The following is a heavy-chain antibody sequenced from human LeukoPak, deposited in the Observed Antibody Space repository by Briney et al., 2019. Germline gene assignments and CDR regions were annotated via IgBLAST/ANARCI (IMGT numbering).Heavy chain of an antibody. CDR1: GGTFSSYA. J-gene: IGHJ4*02. Sequence: AASVKVSCKASGGTFSSYAISWVRQAPGQGLEWMGGIIPIFGTANYAQKFQGRVTITTDESTSTAYMELSSLRSEDTAVYYCAGGDTIFGVVKGLDYWGQGTLVTVSS. CDR2: IIPIFGTA. V-gene: IGHV1-69*05. D-gene: IGHD3-3*01. CDR3: AGGDTIFGVVKGLDY.